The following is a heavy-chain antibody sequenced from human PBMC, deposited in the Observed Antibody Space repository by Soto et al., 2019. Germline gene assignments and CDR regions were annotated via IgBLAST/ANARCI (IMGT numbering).Heavy chain of an antibody. D-gene: IGHD3-10*01. CDR1: GYTFSNYL. CDR3: ASPSYGSGSYY. J-gene: IGHJ4*02. CDR2: INAGNGHT. V-gene: IGHV1-3*01. Sequence: QVQLVQSGAEVKKPGASVKVSCKASGYTFSNYLLHWVRQAPGQGLEWMGWINAGNGHTKYSQKFQGRVTFTRDTSATTAYIELSSLRSEDTAVYYCASPSYGSGSYYLGQGTLVTVSS.